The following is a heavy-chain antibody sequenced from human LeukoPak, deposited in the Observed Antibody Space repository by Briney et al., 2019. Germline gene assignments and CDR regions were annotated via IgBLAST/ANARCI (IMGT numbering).Heavy chain of an antibody. CDR2: INHSGIT. Sequence: SETLSLTCAVYGGSFSGYYWSWIRQPPGKGLEWIGEINHSGITNYNPSLKSRVTISVDTSKTQFSLKLSSVTAADTALYYCARGYRGVLDYWGQGTLVTVSS. J-gene: IGHJ4*02. CDR3: ARGYRGVLDY. D-gene: IGHD1-26*01. CDR1: GGSFSGYY. V-gene: IGHV4-34*01.